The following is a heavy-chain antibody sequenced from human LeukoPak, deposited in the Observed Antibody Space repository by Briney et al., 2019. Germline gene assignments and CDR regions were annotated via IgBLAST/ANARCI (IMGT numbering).Heavy chain of an antibody. D-gene: IGHD3-22*01. CDR3: ARSPDSSGRYYFDY. CDR1: GFTFSSYA. Sequence: GGSLRLSCAASGFTFSSYAMHWVRQAPGKGLEWVAVISYDGSNKYYADSVKGRFTISRDNSKNTLYLQMNSPRAEDTAVYYCARSPDSSGRYYFDYWGQGTLVTVSS. CDR2: ISYDGSNK. V-gene: IGHV3-30-3*01. J-gene: IGHJ4*02.